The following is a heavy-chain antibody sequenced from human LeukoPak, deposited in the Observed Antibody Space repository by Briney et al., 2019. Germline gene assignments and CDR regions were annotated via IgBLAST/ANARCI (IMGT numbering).Heavy chain of an antibody. V-gene: IGHV1-2*02. CDR2: INPNSGGT. CDR3: ARGKHFDSGGYYAAFYFDY. CDR1: GYTFTGYY. J-gene: IGHJ4*02. D-gene: IGHD3-22*01. Sequence: ASVKVSCKTSGYTFTGYYMHCVRQAPGQGRDCVALINPNSGGTNYAQKFQGRVTMTRDTSISTAYMEFSSLKTDDTAMYYCARGKHFDSGGYYAAFYFDYWGQGTLIPVSS.